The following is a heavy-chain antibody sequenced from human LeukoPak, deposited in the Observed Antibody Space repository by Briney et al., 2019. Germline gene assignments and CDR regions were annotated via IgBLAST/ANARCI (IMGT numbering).Heavy chain of an antibody. Sequence: ASVKVSCKASGGTFSSYAICWVRQAPGQGLEWMGGTIPIFGTANYAQKFQGRVTVTRDTSTTTVHMELRGLRSEDTAVYYCARDQEGFDYWGQGTVVTVSS. V-gene: IGHV1-69*05. CDR1: GGTFSSYA. CDR3: ARDQEGFDY. CDR2: TIPIFGTA. J-gene: IGHJ4*02.